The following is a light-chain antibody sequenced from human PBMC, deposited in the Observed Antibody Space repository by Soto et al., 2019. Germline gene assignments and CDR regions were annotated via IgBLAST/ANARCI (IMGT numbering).Light chain of an antibody. J-gene: IGLJ2*01. CDR1: SSDVGDYNY. Sequence: QSALTQPPSASGTPGQSVTIPCTGTSSDVGDYNYVSWYQQHPGKAPKLMIYEVSRRPSGVPDRFSGSKSGNTASLTVSGLQAEDEADYYCSSNAGSNNLVFGGGTKATVL. CDR2: EVS. V-gene: IGLV2-8*01. CDR3: SSNAGSNNLV.